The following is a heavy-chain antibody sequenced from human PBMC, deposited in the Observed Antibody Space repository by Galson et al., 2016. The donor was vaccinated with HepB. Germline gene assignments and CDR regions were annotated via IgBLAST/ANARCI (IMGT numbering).Heavy chain of an antibody. CDR1: GGSITNHNW. D-gene: IGHD3-3*01. J-gene: IGHJ4*02. V-gene: IGHV4-4*02. Sequence: SETLSLTCAVSGGSITNHNWWSWVRQPPGKGLEWIGEIFHSGSTSYNPSLRSRVTISVDTSKNQFSLKLTSVTAADTAVYYCARDRTLFGVVTALWYWGQGTQVTVSS. CDR2: IFHSGST. CDR3: ARDRTLFGVVTALWY.